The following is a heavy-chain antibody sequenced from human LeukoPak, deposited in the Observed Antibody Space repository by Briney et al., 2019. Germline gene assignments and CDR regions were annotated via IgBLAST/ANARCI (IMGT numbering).Heavy chain of an antibody. CDR1: GFTFSSYW. D-gene: IGHD3-22*01. CDR3: ARDWLAGNPYHAFDL. V-gene: IGHV3-7*01. J-gene: IGHJ3*01. CDR2: IKEDGSEE. Sequence: GGSLRLSCAASGFTFSSYWMSWVRQAPGKGLECVANIKEDGSEEYYVDSVKGRFSISRDNAKNSLYPQMNSLRAEDTAVYYCARDWLAGNPYHAFDLWGKGTMVTVSS.